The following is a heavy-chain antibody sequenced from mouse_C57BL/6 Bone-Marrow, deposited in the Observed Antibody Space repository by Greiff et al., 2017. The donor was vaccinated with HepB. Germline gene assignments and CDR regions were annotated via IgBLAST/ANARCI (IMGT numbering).Heavy chain of an antibody. CDR3: ARDYYGSSYSYWYFDV. V-gene: IGHV5-4*01. CDR1: GFTFSSYA. J-gene: IGHJ1*03. Sequence: EVKVVESGGGLVKPGGSLKLSCAASGFTFSSYAMSWVSQTPEKRLEWVATISDGGSYTYYPDNVKGRFTISRDNAKNNLYLQMSHLKSEDTAMYYCARDYYGSSYSYWYFDVWGTGTTVTVSS. CDR2: ISDGGSYT. D-gene: IGHD1-1*01.